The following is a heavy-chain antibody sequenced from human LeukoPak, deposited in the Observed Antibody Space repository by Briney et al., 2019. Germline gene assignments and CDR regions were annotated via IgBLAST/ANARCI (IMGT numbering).Heavy chain of an antibody. Sequence: SETLSLTCAVSSDSFSSGGYSWSWNRQPPGKGLEWIGYIYQSGTTHYNPSLKSRVTISVDRSKNRISLNLSSVTAADTAVYYCARVRGYFDYWGQGTLVTVSS. CDR2: IYQSGTT. J-gene: IGHJ4*02. CDR1: SDSFSSGGYS. V-gene: IGHV4-30-2*01. CDR3: ARVRGYFDY.